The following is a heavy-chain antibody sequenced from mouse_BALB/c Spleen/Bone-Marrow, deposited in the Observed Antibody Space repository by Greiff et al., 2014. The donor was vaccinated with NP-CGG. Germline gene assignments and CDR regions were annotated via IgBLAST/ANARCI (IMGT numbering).Heavy chain of an antibody. Sequence: QVQLQQSGAELVRPGTSVKVSCKASGYAFTNYLIERVKQRPGQGLEWIGVINPGSGGTNYNEKFKGKATLTADKSSSTAYMQLSSLTSDDSAVYFCARDGDYDEGYAMDYWGQGTSVTVSS. J-gene: IGHJ4*01. CDR3: ARDGDYDEGYAMDY. V-gene: IGHV1-54*01. CDR2: INPGSGGT. CDR1: GYAFTNYL. D-gene: IGHD2-4*01.